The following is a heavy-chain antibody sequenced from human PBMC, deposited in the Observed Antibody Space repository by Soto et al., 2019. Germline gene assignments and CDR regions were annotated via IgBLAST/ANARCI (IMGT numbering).Heavy chain of an antibody. D-gene: IGHD6-13*01. V-gene: IGHV3-23*01. CDR3: AKAFIAAAPGVIEGGGWES. J-gene: IGHJ5*02. Sequence: EVHLLESGGGLVQPGGSLRLSCAASGFTFNNYAMSWVRQAPGKGLEWVSIITGGVGATYYADSVQGRFTISRDNTKNTLDLQMASLRAADTAGYYCAKAFIAAAPGVIEGGGWESWGQGTLVTVST. CDR2: ITGGVGAT. CDR1: GFTFNNYA.